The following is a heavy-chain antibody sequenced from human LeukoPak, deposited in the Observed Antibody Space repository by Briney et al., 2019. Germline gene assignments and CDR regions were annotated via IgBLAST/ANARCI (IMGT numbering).Heavy chain of an antibody. D-gene: IGHD3-3*01. CDR2: ISGSGGST. Sequence: GGSLRLSCAASGFTFSSYAMSWVRQAPGKGLEWVSAISGSGGSTYYADSVKGRFTISRDNSKNTPYLQMNSLRAEDTAVYYCARDSSPYYDFWSGYSAVAFDIWGQGTMVTVSS. CDR3: ARDSSPYYDFWSGYSAVAFDI. V-gene: IGHV3-23*01. CDR1: GFTFSSYA. J-gene: IGHJ3*02.